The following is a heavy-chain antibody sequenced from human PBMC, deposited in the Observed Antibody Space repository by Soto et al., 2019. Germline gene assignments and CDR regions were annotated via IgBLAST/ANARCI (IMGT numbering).Heavy chain of an antibody. V-gene: IGHV3-30*03. J-gene: IGHJ4*02. CDR1: GFTFSGYG. D-gene: IGHD6-13*01. Sequence: QVQLVESGGRVVQPGGSLRLSCAASGFTFSGYGMHWVRQSPGEGLEWVATMAHDGSDQYYGDSVKGRFTISRDNSKNTLYLQMDSLRPADTAVYYCARSRGGSSYYPPDYWGQGTLVTVSS. CDR2: MAHDGSDQ. CDR3: ARSRGGSSYYPPDY.